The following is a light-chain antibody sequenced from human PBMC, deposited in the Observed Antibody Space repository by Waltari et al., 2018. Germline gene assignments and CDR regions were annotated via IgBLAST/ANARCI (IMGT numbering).Light chain of an antibody. Sequence: QSALTQPASVSGSPGQSITISCTGTSSDVGFYNYVSWYQQHPGKAPKLMIYDVSERPSGVSNRFSGSNSGHTAPLTISGLQAEDEADYYCNSDAGSSSWVFGGGTKLTVL. J-gene: IGLJ3*02. V-gene: IGLV2-14*01. CDR1: SSDVGFYNY. CDR2: DVS. CDR3: NSDAGSSSWV.